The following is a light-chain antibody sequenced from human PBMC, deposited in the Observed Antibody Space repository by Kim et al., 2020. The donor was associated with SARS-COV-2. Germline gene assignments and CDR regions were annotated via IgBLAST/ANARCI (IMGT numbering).Light chain of an antibody. V-gene: IGLV2-14*01. J-gene: IGLJ2*01. Sequence: QSVLTQPASVSGSPGQSITISGTGTSSDVGGYNYVSWYQQHPGKAPKLMIYDVTNRPSGVSNRFSGSKSGNTASLTISALQAEDEADYYCTSYTSSNTLHVVFGGGTQLTVL. CDR3: TSYTSSNTLHVV. CDR2: DVT. CDR1: SSDVGGYNY.